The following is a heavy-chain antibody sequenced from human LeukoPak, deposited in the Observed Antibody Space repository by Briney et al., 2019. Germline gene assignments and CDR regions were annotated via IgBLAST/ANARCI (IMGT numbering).Heavy chain of an antibody. D-gene: IGHD5-12*01. J-gene: IGHJ5*02. CDR1: GFTVSSNY. Sequence: GGPLRLSCAASGFTVSSNYMTWVRQAPGKGLEWISVLYSGGTTYYADSVKGRFSISRDNSNNTLYLQMNSLRAEDTAVYYCARVNRGAYDSWGQGTLVTVSS. V-gene: IGHV3-53*01. CDR3: ARVNRGAYDS. CDR2: LYSGGTT.